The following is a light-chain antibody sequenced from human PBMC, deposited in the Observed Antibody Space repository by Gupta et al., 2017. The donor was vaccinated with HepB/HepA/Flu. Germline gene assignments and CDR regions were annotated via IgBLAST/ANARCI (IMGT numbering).Light chain of an antibody. CDR1: KLGDKY. Sequence: SYELPQPPSVSVSPGQTASITCSGDKLGDKYACWYQQKPGQSPVLVIYQDSKRPSGIPERFSGSNSGNTATLTXSXTQAMAXADYYCQAWDSSYHVVFGGGTKLTVL. J-gene: IGLJ2*01. V-gene: IGLV3-1*01. CDR3: QAWDSSYHVV. CDR2: QDS.